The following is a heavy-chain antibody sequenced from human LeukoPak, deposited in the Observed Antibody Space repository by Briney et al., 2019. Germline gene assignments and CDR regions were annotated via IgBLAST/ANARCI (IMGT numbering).Heavy chain of an antibody. D-gene: IGHD3-22*01. CDR3: ARLDSGYLPDY. CDR2: INGDGSST. CDR1: GFTVRNYW. V-gene: IGHV3-74*01. J-gene: IGHJ4*02. Sequence: PGGSLRLSCAASGFTVRNYWMHGVRQAPGKGLVWVSRINGDGSSTFYADSVKGRFAISRDNAKNSLYLQMNSLRAEDTAVYYCARLDSGYLPDYWGQGTLVTVSS.